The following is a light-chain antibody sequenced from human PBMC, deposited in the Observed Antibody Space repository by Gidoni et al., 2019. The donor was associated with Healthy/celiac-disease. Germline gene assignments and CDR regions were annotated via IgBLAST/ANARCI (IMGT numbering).Light chain of an antibody. V-gene: IGKV3-11*01. CDR2: DAS. Sequence: EIVLTQSPATLSLSPGERATLSCRASQSVSSNLAWYQPKPGQAPRLLIYDASNRATGIPPRFGGSGSGTDFTLTVSSLEPEDFAVYYCQHRSSWPPSFGGGTKVEIK. CDR3: QHRSSWPPS. J-gene: IGKJ4*02. CDR1: QSVSSN.